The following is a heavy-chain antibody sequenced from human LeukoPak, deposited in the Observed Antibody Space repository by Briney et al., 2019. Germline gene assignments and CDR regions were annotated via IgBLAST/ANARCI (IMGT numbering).Heavy chain of an antibody. Sequence: GESLKISCKGSGYSFTSYWIGWVRQMHGKGLEWMGIIYPGDSDTRYSPSFQGQVTISADKSISTAYLQWSSLKASDTAMYYCARQENYYDSSGYYYFDYWGQGTLVTVSS. V-gene: IGHV5-51*01. J-gene: IGHJ4*02. CDR2: IYPGDSDT. D-gene: IGHD3-22*01. CDR3: ARQENYYDSSGYYYFDY. CDR1: GYSFTSYW.